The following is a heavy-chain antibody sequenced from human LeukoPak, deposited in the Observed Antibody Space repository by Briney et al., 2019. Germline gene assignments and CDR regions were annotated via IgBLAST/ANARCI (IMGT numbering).Heavy chain of an antibody. CDR2: IKQDGSEK. Sequence: PGGSLRLSCAASGFTFSSYWMSWVRQAPGKGLEWVANIKQDGSEKYYVDSVKGRFTISRDNAKNSLYLQMNSLRAEDTAVYYCARHRVTYFNYMDVWGRGTTVTVSS. D-gene: IGHD2-8*01. CDR1: GFTFSSYW. J-gene: IGHJ6*03. CDR3: ARHRVTYFNYMDV. V-gene: IGHV3-7*01.